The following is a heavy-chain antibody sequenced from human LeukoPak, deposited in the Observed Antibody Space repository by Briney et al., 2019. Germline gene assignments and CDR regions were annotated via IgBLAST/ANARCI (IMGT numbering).Heavy chain of an antibody. V-gene: IGHV4-59*01. CDR3: AGGYYYMDL. CDR2: RYYSGST. J-gene: IGHJ6*03. Sequence: PSETLSLTCNVSGDSIRNSYWSWIRQPPGKPLEWIGYRYYSGSTDSNPSLKSRVTMSIDTSENQFSLKLNSVTAADTAVYYCAGGYYYMDLWGEGTTVIVSS. CDR1: GDSIRNSY.